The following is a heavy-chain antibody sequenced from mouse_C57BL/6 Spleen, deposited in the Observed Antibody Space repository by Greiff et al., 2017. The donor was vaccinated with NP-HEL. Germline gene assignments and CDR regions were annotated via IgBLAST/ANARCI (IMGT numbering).Heavy chain of an antibody. J-gene: IGHJ2*01. CDR1: GYTFTSYW. D-gene: IGHD1-1*01. CDR2: IDPSDSET. CDR3: ARSHYYGSRTGYYFDY. V-gene: IGHV1-52*01. Sequence: QVQLQQPGAELVRPGSSVKLSCKASGYTFTSYWMHWVKQRPIQGLEWIGNIDPSDSETHYNQKFKDKATLTVDKSSSTAYMQLSSLTSEDSAVYDCARSHYYGSRTGYYFDYWGQGTTLTVSS.